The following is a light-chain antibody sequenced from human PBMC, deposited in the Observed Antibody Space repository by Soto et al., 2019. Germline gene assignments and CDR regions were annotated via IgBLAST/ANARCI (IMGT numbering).Light chain of an antibody. J-gene: IGKJ1*01. CDR2: GAS. CDR3: QQYGSSRWT. Sequence: EIVLTQSPGTLSLSPGERATLSCRASQSVSSNYLAWYQQKPGQAPRLLIYGASSRATGIPDRFSGSGSGTDFTLTISRLEPEDFAVYYCQQYGSSRWTFGQGTKVE. CDR1: QSVSSNY. V-gene: IGKV3-20*01.